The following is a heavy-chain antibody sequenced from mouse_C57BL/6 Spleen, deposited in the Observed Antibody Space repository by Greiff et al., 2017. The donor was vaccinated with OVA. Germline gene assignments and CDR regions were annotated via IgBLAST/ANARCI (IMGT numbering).Heavy chain of an antibody. D-gene: IGHD2-3*01. V-gene: IGHV5-6*01. CDR3: AKQGGYDSFYAGAMDY. CDR2: ISSGGSYT. J-gene: IGHJ4*01. Sequence: EVMLVESGGDLVKPGGSLKLSCAASGFTFSSYGMSWVRQTPDKRLEWVATISSGGSYTYYPDSVKGRFTISRDNAKNTLYLQMSSLKSEDTAMYYSAKQGGYDSFYAGAMDYWGQGTSLTVSS. CDR1: GFTFSSYG.